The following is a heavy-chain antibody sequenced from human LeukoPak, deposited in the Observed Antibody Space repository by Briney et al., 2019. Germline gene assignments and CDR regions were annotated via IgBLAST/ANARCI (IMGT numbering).Heavy chain of an antibody. V-gene: IGHV1-2*02. D-gene: IGHD2-15*01. CDR1: GYTFTGYY. J-gene: IGHJ4*02. CDR2: INPNSGGT. Sequence: ASVKVSCKASGYTFTGYYMHWVRQAPGQGLEWMGWINPNSGGTKFAQKFQGRVTMTRDTSISTAYMELKRLSSDDTAVYYCYCSGGSCDYWGQGTLVTVSS. CDR3: YCSGGSCDY.